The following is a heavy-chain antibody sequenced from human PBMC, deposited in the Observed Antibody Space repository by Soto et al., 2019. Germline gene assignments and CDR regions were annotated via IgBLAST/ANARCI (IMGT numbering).Heavy chain of an antibody. CDR2: ISYDGTNK. V-gene: IGHV3-30*18. J-gene: IGHJ6*02. CDR3: AKGPAYCSGGRCYVSNGMDV. CDR1: GFTFSSYA. Sequence: QVQLVESGGGVVQPGRSLRLSCAASGFTFSSYAMHWVRQAPGKGLEWVTVISYDGTNKYYADSVKGRFTISRDNSKNTLYLQMNSLRAEDTAVYYCAKGPAYCSGGRCYVSNGMDVWGQGTTVTVSS. D-gene: IGHD2-15*01.